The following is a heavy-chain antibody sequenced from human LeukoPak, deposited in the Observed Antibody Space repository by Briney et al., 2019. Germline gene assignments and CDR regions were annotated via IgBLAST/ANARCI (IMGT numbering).Heavy chain of an antibody. J-gene: IGHJ6*03. D-gene: IGHD2-15*01. Sequence: SETLSLTCTVSGGSISSYYWSWIRQPPGEGLEGIGYIYYSGSTNYNPSLTSRGTISVETSKNKYSLKLSSVTAADTAVYYCARGIVVVVAATHYYYYYMDVWGKGTTVTVSS. CDR1: GGSISSYY. V-gene: IGHV4-59*01. CDR2: IYYSGST. CDR3: ARGIVVVVAATHYYYYYMDV.